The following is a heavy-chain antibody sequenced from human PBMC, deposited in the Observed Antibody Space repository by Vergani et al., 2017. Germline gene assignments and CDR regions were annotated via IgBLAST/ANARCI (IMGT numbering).Heavy chain of an antibody. V-gene: IGHV3-7*03. D-gene: IGHD2-15*01. CDR2: IKQDGSEK. CDR3: AREGYCSGGSCYFPGMDV. CDR1: GFTFSSYC. Sequence: EVQLVESGGGLVQPGGSLRLSCAASGFTFSSYCMSWVRQAPGKGLEWVANIKQDGSEKYYVDSVKGRFTISRDNAKNSLYLQMNSLRAEDTAVYYCAREGYCSGGSCYFPGMDVWGQGTTVTVSS. J-gene: IGHJ6*02.